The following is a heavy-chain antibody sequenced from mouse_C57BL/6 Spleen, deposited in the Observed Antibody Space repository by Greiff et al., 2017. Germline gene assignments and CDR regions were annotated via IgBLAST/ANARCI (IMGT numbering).Heavy chain of an antibody. J-gene: IGHJ1*03. CDR3: ARDYYGSSYDWYFDV. CDR1: GFTFSSYA. CDR2: ISDGGSYT. V-gene: IGHV5-4*01. Sequence: EVKLMESGGGLVKPGGSLKLSCAASGFTFSSYAMSWVRQTPEKRLEWVATISDGGSYTYYPDNVKGRFTISRDNAKNNLYLQMSHLKSEDTAMYYCARDYYGSSYDWYFDVGGTGTTGTVSS. D-gene: IGHD1-1*01.